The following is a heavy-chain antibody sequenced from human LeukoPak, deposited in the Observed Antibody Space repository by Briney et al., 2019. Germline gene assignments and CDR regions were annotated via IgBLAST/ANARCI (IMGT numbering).Heavy chain of an antibody. CDR2: MNPNSGNT. V-gene: IGHV1-8*01. D-gene: IGHD2-15*01. CDR3: ARDIVVVVAATATYYYYGMDV. J-gene: IGHJ6*02. CDR1: GYTFTSYD. Sequence: GASVKVSCKASGYTFTSYDINWVRQATGQGLEWMGWMNPNSGNTGYAQKFQGRVTMTRNSSITTAYMELSSLRSEDTAVYYCARDIVVVVAATATYYYYGMDVWGQGTTVTVSS.